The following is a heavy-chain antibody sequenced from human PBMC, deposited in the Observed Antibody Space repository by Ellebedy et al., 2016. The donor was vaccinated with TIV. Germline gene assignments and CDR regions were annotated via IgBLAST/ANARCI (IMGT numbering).Heavy chain of an antibody. J-gene: IGHJ4*02. V-gene: IGHV3-66*01. CDR3: AREFDDYFFDY. CDR1: GFGITDNF. D-gene: IGHD2-21*02. Sequence: GESLKISCAASGFGITDNFMSWARQAPGRGLEWVSLTYSDGTTHYAESVKGRFSISRDTSKNTLYLQMNSLRPEDTAVYYCAREFDDYFFDYWGQGTLVIVSS. CDR2: TYSDGTT.